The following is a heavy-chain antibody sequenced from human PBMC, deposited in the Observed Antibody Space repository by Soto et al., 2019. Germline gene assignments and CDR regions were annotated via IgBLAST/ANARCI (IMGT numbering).Heavy chain of an antibody. J-gene: IGHJ4*02. CDR1: GFTFNIYG. V-gene: IGHV3-30*18. CDR2: ISYDGSNQ. CDR3: AKDQASGQGSFDS. Sequence: VKLVESGGGVVQPGGSLRLSCAASGFTFNIYGWHWARQAPDKGLEWVALISYDGSNQYYADSVKGRFTISRDNSKNTLFLQMNSLRADDTAVYYCAKDQASGQGSFDSWGQGTLVTVSS.